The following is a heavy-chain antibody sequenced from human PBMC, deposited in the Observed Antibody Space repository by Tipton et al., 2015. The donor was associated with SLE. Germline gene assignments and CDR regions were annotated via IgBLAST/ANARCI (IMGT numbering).Heavy chain of an antibody. CDR3: ARGWDYDFWSGYADY. J-gene: IGHJ4*02. Sequence: LRLSCAVYGGSFSGYYWSWIRQPPGKGLEWIGEVNHSGSTNYNPSLKSRVTIFVDTSKSQFSLKLSSVTAADTAVYYCARGWDYDFWSGYADYWGQGTLVTVSS. CDR2: VNHSGST. V-gene: IGHV4-34*01. D-gene: IGHD3-3*01. CDR1: GGSFSGYY.